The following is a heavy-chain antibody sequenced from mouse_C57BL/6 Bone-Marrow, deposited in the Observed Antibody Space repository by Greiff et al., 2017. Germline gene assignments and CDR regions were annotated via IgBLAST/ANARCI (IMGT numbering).Heavy chain of an antibody. CDR1: EYEFPSHD. D-gene: IGHD2-2*01. J-gene: IGHJ3*01. CDR2: INSDGGST. CDR3: ARQKTYGYDAWFAY. V-gene: IGHV5-2*01. Sequence: EVMLVESGGGLVQPGESLKLSCESNEYEFPSHDMSWVRKTPEKRLELVAAINSDGGSTYYPDTMERRFIISRDNTKKTLYLQMSSLRSEDTALYYCARQKTYGYDAWFAYWGQGTLVTVSA.